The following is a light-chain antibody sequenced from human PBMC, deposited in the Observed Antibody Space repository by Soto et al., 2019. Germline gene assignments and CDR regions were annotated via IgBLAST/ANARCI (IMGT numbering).Light chain of an antibody. CDR2: GAS. V-gene: IGKV3-15*01. Sequence: EIVMTQSPATLSVSPGGRATLSCRASQSVSSNLAWYQQKPGQAPRLLIYGASTRATGFPARFSGSGSGTEFTLTISSLQSEDFAVYYCQQYKNWPLTFGGGTSVEIK. CDR3: QQYKNWPLT. J-gene: IGKJ4*01. CDR1: QSVSSN.